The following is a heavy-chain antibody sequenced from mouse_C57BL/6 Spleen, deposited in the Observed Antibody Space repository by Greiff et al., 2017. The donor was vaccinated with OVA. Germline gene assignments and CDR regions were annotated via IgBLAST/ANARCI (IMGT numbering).Heavy chain of an antibody. D-gene: IGHD2-3*01. Sequence: QVQLQQSGAELVRPGTSVKVSCKASGYAFTNYLIEWVKQRPGQGLEWIGVINPGSGGTNYNEKFKGKATLTADKSSSTAYMQLSSLTSEDSAVYFCAREGDGYYVDYWGQGTTLTVSS. CDR1: GYAFTNYL. CDR3: AREGDGYYVDY. J-gene: IGHJ2*01. CDR2: INPGSGGT. V-gene: IGHV1-54*01.